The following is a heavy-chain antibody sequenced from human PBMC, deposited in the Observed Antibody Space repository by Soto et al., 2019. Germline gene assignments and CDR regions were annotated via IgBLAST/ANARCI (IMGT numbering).Heavy chain of an antibody. V-gene: IGHV1-18*04. Sequence: QVQLVQSGAEVEKPGASVKVSCTASGYTFTSYGISWVRQAPGQGLEWMGCISAYNGNTNYAQKVQGRSNMTTDTSPTTAYMELRSLRSDDTAVYYCARDRGGIAEAGDYWGQGTLVNVSA. CDR3: ARDRGGIAEAGDY. J-gene: IGHJ4*02. D-gene: IGHD6-13*01. CDR1: GYTFTSYG. CDR2: ISAYNGNT.